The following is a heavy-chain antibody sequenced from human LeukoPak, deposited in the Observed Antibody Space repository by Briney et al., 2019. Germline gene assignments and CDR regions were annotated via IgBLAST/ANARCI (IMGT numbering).Heavy chain of an antibody. Sequence: GGSLRLSCAASGFTFSSYAMSWVRQAPGKGLEWVSAISGSGGSTYYADSVKGRFTISRDNSKNTLYLQMNSLRAEDTAVYYCAKVLGSSWYKASIFDYWGQGTLVTVSS. J-gene: IGHJ4*02. V-gene: IGHV3-23*01. D-gene: IGHD6-13*01. CDR1: GFTFSSYA. CDR3: AKVLGSSWYKASIFDY. CDR2: ISGSGGST.